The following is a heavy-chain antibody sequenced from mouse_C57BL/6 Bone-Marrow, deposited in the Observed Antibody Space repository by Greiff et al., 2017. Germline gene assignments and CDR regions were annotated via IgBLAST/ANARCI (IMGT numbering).Heavy chain of an antibody. V-gene: IGHV5-4*01. CDR1: GFTFSSYA. CDR2: ISDGGSYT. Sequence: EVQVVESGGGLVKPGGSLKLSCAASGFTFSSYAMSWVRQTPEKRLEWVATISDGGSYTYYPDNVKGRFTISRDNAKNNLYLQMSHLKSEDTAMYYCAREHWDEGYYFDYWGQGTTLTVSS. D-gene: IGHD4-1*01. J-gene: IGHJ2*01. CDR3: AREHWDEGYYFDY.